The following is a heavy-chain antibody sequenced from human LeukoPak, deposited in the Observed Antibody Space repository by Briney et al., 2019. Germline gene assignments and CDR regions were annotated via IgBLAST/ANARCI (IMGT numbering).Heavy chain of an antibody. CDR3: ARDPRPSPDSSLYNSYGMDV. Sequence: GGSLRLSCTASGFTFSSYWMDWVRQAPGKGLEWVANIKQDGSEKYYVDSVKGRFTISRDNAKNSLYLQMNSLRAEDTAVYYCARDPRPSPDSSLYNSYGMDVWGQGTTVTVSS. V-gene: IGHV3-7*01. J-gene: IGHJ6*02. CDR1: GFTFSSYW. CDR2: IKQDGSEK. D-gene: IGHD3-22*01.